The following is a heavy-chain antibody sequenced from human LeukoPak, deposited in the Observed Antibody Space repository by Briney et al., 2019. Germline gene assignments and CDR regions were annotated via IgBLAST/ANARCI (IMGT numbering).Heavy chain of an antibody. Sequence: ASVKVSCKVSGYTLTELSIHWVRQAPGKGLEWMGGFYHEDGETIYAQKYQGRVTMTEDISTDTAYMELSSLISEDTAVYYCARARGYYDFWSGYYKTYYYYYMDVWGKGTTVTVSS. CDR3: ARARGYYDFWSGYYKTYYYYYMDV. J-gene: IGHJ6*03. CDR1: GYTLTELS. CDR2: FYHEDGET. V-gene: IGHV1-24*01. D-gene: IGHD3-3*01.